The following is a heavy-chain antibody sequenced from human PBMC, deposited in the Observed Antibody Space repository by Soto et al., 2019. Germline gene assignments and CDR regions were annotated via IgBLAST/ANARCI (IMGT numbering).Heavy chain of an antibody. CDR2: KYYSGAT. CDR1: GGSIKSDYY. J-gene: IGHJ6*02. V-gene: IGHV4-30-4*01. Sequence: QLQLEESGPRLVKPSQTLSLTCTVSGGSIKSDYYWTWVRQPPGGGLEWMGYKYYSGATDSDPSLKRRVSFSVDMSKYQFSLNLTSVTVADTAVYYCARGRPNYFYYGLDVWGQGIPVTVSS. CDR3: ARGRPNYFYYGLDV.